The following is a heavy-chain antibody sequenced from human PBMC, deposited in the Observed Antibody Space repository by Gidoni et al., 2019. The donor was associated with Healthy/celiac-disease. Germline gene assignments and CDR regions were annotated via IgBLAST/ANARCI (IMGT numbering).Heavy chain of an antibody. Sequence: QVQLVESGGGVGQPGRSLRLSWAASGFTFSSYCMHWVRQAPGKGLEWVAVISYDGSNKYYADSVKGRFTISRDNSKNTLYLQMNSLRAEDTAVYYCAKDIRAYGDYVVGFDYWGQGTLVTVSS. CDR2: ISYDGSNK. CDR1: GFTFSSYC. J-gene: IGHJ4*02. V-gene: IGHV3-30*18. CDR3: AKDIRAYGDYVVGFDY. D-gene: IGHD4-17*01.